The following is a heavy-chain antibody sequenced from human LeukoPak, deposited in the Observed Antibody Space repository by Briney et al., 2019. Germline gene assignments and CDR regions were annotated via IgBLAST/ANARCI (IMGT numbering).Heavy chain of an antibody. CDR2: VYPGDSDT. V-gene: IGHV5-51*01. D-gene: IGHD5-18*01. Sequence: GESLKISCKISGYNFTNYWIGWVRQMPGKGLEWMGIVYPGDSDTRYSPSFQGQVTISADKSISTAYLQWSSLKASDTAMYYCARKSYSYGYAGWFDPWGQGTLVTVSS. CDR3: ARKSYSYGYAGWFDP. J-gene: IGHJ5*02. CDR1: GYNFTNYW.